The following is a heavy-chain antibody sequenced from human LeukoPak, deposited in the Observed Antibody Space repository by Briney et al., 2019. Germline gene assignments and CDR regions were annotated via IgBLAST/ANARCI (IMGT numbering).Heavy chain of an antibody. CDR3: AREARDYYDSPSWFDP. D-gene: IGHD3-22*01. CDR1: GGSISSDDYH. Sequence: SETLSLTCTVSGGSISSDDYHWSWIRQHPGKGLEWIGYIYYSGSTYYNPSLKSRVTISVDTSKNQFSLRLSSVTAADTAVYYCAREARDYYDSPSWFDPWGQGILVTVSS. CDR2: IYYSGST. V-gene: IGHV4-31*03. J-gene: IGHJ5*02.